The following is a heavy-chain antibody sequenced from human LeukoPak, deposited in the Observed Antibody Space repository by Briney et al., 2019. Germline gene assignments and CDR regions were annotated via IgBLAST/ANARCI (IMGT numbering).Heavy chain of an antibody. V-gene: IGHV4-59*11. Sequence: PSETLSLTCTVPGVSISSHYWSWLRQPPGKGLEWIGHMYDSVRTKDNPSLKSRVTLSADTSKNQFSLRLSSVTAADTAVYYCATIKRGNIYGYFDFWGQGILVTVSS. CDR2: MYDSVRT. D-gene: IGHD5-18*01. J-gene: IGHJ4*02. CDR1: GVSISSHY. CDR3: ATIKRGNIYGYFDF.